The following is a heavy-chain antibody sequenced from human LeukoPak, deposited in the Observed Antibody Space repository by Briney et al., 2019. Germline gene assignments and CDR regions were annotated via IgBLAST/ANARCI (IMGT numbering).Heavy chain of an antibody. CDR2: IYYSGST. J-gene: IGHJ4*02. D-gene: IGHD1-26*01. Sequence: SETLSLTCTVSGGSISSYYWSWIRQPPGKGLEWIGYIYYSGSTNYDPSLKSRVTISVDMSKNQFSLKLNSVTAADTAVYYCARFSGSYYYFDYWGQGTLVTVSS. CDR1: GGSISSYY. CDR3: ARFSGSYYYFDY. V-gene: IGHV4-59*01.